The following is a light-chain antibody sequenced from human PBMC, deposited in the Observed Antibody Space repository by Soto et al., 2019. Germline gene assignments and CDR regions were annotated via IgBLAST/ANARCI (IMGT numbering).Light chain of an antibody. J-gene: IGLJ3*02. V-gene: IGLV2-14*01. CDR1: SSDVGAYNY. CDR2: EVS. Sequence: QSALTQPASVSGSPGQSITISCTGTSSDVGAYNYVSWYQQHPGKAPKVMIFEVSNQPSGVSNRFSGSKSGNTASLTISGLQAEDEADYYCSSYVTGNSWVFGGGTQMTVL. CDR3: SSYVTGNSWV.